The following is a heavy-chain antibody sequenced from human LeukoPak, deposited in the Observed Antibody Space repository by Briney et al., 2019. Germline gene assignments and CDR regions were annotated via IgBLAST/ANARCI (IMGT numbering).Heavy chain of an antibody. CDR3: PRQHANIGAFDI. Sequence: SETLSLTCGVSGGSMNSYYWSWIRQAPGKGLEWVCYIFYTGGETNYTHSLKRRLTISVDTSKNPLSLQMNSVTAPDTALYFYPRQHANIGAFDIWAPGTMVTVS. CDR1: GGSMNSYY. V-gene: IGHV4-59*08. J-gene: IGHJ3*02. CDR2: IFYTGGET.